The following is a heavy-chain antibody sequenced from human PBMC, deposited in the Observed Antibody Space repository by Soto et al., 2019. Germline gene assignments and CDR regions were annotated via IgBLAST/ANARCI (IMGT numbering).Heavy chain of an antibody. CDR2: ISAYNGNT. D-gene: IGHD2-15*01. CDR3: ARKTATPGYYYYGMDV. V-gene: IGHV1-18*04. CDR1: GYTFTSYG. Sequence: ASVKVSCKASGYTFTSYGISWARQAPGQGLEWMGWISAYNGNTNYAQKLQGRVTMTTDTSTSTAYMELRSLRSDDTAVYYCARKTATPGYYYYGMDVWGQGTTVTVSS. J-gene: IGHJ6*02.